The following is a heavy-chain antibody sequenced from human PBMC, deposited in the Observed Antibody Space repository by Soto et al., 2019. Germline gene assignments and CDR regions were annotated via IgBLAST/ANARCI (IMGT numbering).Heavy chain of an antibody. Sequence: PGGSLRLSCAASGFTFSSYWMSWVRQAPGKGLEWVASIRLDGREKYYVDSVKGRFTISRDSAKSSLYLQMNSLRVEDTAVYYCARVAQIVVVTAIRFDYWGQGTLVTVSS. J-gene: IGHJ4*02. CDR3: ARVAQIVVVTAIRFDY. V-gene: IGHV3-7*01. D-gene: IGHD2-21*02. CDR2: IRLDGREK. CDR1: GFTFSSYW.